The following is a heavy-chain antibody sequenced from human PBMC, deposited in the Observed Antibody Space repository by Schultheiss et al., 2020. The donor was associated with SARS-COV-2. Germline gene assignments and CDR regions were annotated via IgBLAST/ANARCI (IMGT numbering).Heavy chain of an antibody. CDR3: ARRSSIAARPSYWYFDL. V-gene: IGHV4-4*07. D-gene: IGHD6-6*01. Sequence: SETLSLTCTVSGGSISSYYWSWIRQPAGKGLEWIGRIYTSGSTNYNPSLKSRVTMSVDTSKNQFSLKLSSVTAADTAVYYCARRSSIAARPSYWYFDLWGRGTLVTVSS. CDR2: IYTSGST. J-gene: IGHJ2*01. CDR1: GGSISSYY.